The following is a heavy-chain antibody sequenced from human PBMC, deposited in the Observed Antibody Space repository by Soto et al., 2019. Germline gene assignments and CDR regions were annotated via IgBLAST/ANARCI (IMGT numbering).Heavy chain of an antibody. Sequence: GGSLRLSCAASGFTFSSYGMQWVRQAPGKGLEWVAVIPYDGSNKYYADSVKGRFTISRDNSRNTLYLQMNSLRAEDTAVYYCAKAPQYSSSSPHFDYWGQGTLVTVSS. D-gene: IGHD6-6*01. CDR1: GFTFSSYG. CDR3: AKAPQYSSSSPHFDY. V-gene: IGHV3-30*18. CDR2: IPYDGSNK. J-gene: IGHJ4*02.